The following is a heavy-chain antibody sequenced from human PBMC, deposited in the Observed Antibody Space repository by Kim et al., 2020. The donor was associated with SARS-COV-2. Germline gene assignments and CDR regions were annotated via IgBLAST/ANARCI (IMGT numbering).Heavy chain of an antibody. V-gene: IGHV1-3*01. J-gene: IGHJ4*02. Sequence: KYSQKFQGRVTITRDTSANTGYMELSSLRSEDTAVYYCARRGYSGYDLGYWGQGTLVTVSS. CDR3: ARRGYSGYDLGY. D-gene: IGHD5-12*01.